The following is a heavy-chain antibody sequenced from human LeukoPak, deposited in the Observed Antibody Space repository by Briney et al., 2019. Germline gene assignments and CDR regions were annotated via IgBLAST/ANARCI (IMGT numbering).Heavy chain of an antibody. J-gene: IGHJ3*02. V-gene: IGHV3-21*01. CDR2: ISTSSSYI. CDR1: GFTFSSYS. Sequence: GGSLRLSCAASGFTFSSYSLNWVRQAPGKGLEWVSSISTSSSYIYYADSVKGRFTISRDNAKNSLYLQMNSLRAEDTAVYYCARDKVNTGLDAFDIWGQGTWSPSLQ. CDR3: ARDKVNTGLDAFDI. D-gene: IGHD5-18*01.